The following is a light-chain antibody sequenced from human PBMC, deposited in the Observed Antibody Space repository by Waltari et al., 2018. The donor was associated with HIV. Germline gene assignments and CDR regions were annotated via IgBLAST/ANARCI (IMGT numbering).Light chain of an antibody. Sequence: SYGLTQPPSVSVSPGQTATITCSGDTLPKQYGYWYQQKPGHAPVMVIYKGRERPSGIPGRFSGSSSATTATLTISGVQPEDEADYYCQSSDISGNYWVLGGGTKLTVL. J-gene: IGLJ2*01. CDR2: KGR. CDR3: QSSDISGNYWV. CDR1: TLPKQY. V-gene: IGLV3-25*03.